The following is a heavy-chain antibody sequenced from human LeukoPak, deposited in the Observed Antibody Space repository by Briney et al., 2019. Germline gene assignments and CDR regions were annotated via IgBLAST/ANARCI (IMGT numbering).Heavy chain of an antibody. CDR2: ISWNSGSI. CDR3: ARGHTAMEHPNIDY. V-gene: IGHV3-9*01. CDR1: GFTFDDYA. Sequence: GRSLRLSCAASGFTFDDYAMHWVRQAPGKGLEWVSGISWNSGSIGYADSVKGRFTISRDNAKNSLYLQMNSLRAEDTAVYYCARGHTAMEHPNIDYWGQGTLVTVSS. J-gene: IGHJ4*02. D-gene: IGHD5-18*01.